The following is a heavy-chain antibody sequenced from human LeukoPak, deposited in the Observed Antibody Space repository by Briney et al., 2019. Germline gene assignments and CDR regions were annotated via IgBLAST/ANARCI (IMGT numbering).Heavy chain of an antibody. Sequence: SETLSLTCTVSGASISSSNYYWGWIREPPGKGLEWFGDVYYSGSTYYSGSTDYNTSLRSRVTISVDTSKNQFSLTLSSVTAADTAMFYCARPMGSGYYPFDYWGQGTLVTVSS. J-gene: IGHJ4*02. CDR2: TYYSGST. V-gene: IGHV4-39*01. CDR3: ARPMGSGYYPFDY. CDR1: GASISSSNYY. D-gene: IGHD3-22*01.